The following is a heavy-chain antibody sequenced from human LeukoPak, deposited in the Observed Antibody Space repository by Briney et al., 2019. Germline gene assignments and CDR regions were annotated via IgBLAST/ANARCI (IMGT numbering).Heavy chain of an antibody. Sequence: PGGSLRLSCSASRFTFSNFNMHWVRQAPGKGLQFVSGITSDGGSIDYADSVRGRFTISRDNSKNTLYLRMTSLRVEDTALYYCVIGLYGLGWDYWGPGTLVTVSS. CDR3: VIGLYGLGWDY. CDR2: ITSDGGSI. J-gene: IGHJ4*02. CDR1: RFTFSNFN. D-gene: IGHD3-10*01. V-gene: IGHV3-64D*06.